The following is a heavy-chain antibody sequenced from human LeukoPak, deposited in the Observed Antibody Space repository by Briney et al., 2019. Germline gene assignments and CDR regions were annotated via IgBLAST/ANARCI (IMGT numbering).Heavy chain of an antibody. Sequence: SSETLSLTCAVYGGSFSGYYWSWIRQPPGKGLEWIGEINHSGSTNYNPSLKSRVTISVDTSKNQFSLKLSSVTAADTAVYYCARDIQGMTTDLWGQGTLVTVSS. CDR3: ARDIQGMTTDL. CDR2: INHSGST. V-gene: IGHV4-34*01. J-gene: IGHJ4*02. CDR1: GGSFSGYY. D-gene: IGHD4-17*01.